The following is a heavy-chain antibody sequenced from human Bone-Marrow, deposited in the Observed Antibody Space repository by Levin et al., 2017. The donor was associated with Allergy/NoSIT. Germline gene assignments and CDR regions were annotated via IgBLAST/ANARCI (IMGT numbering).Heavy chain of an antibody. CDR2: IKQDGSEK. CDR1: GFTFSSYW. Sequence: LSLTCAASGFTFSSYWMSWVRQAPGKGLEWVANIKQDGSEKYYVDSVKGRFTISRDNAKNSLYLQMNSLRAEDTAVYYCAREATLAIFGVVSPLGAFDIWGQGTMVTVSS. V-gene: IGHV3-7*01. J-gene: IGHJ3*02. D-gene: IGHD3-3*01. CDR3: AREATLAIFGVVSPLGAFDI.